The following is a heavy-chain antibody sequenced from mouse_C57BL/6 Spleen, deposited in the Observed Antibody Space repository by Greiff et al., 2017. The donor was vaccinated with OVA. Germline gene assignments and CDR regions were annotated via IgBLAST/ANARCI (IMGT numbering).Heavy chain of an antibody. D-gene: IGHD1-1*01. CDR1: GYTFTSYG. V-gene: IGHV1-61*01. J-gene: IGHJ1*03. CDR2: IYTSDSET. Sequence: VQLQQPGAELVRPGSSVKLSCKASGYTFTSYGMDWVKQRPGQGLEWIGNIYTSDSETHYNQKFKDKATLTVDKSSSTAYMQLSSLTSDDSAVYYSARHYGSSYGYVGVWGTGTTVTVSS. CDR3: ARHYGSSYGYVGV.